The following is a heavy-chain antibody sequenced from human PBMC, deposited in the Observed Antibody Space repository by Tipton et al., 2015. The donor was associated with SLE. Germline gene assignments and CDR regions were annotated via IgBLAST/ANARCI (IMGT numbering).Heavy chain of an antibody. V-gene: IGHV4-34*01. J-gene: IGHJ4*02. Sequence: TLSLTCAVSGGSFTSYYWSWIRQPPGKGLEWIGEINHSGSTNYNPSLKSRVTISVDTSKNQFSLKLSSVTAADTAVYYCARGLFGGSYDYWGQGTLVTVSS. D-gene: IGHD1-26*01. CDR1: GGSFTSYY. CDR3: ARGLFGGSYDY. CDR2: INHSGST.